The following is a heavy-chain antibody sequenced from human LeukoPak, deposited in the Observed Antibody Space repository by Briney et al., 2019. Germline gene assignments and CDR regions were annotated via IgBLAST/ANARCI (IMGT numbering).Heavy chain of an antibody. CDR3: ARQDGYNLRGIGPIDP. V-gene: IGHV1-69*04. D-gene: IGHD5-24*01. CDR2: IIPIFGIA. CDR1: GGTFSSYA. J-gene: IGHJ5*02. Sequence: SLKVSSKASGGTFSSYAISWVRQAPGQGLEWMGRIIPIFGIANYAQKFQGRVTITADKSTSTAYMELSSLRSEDTAVYYCARQDGYNLRGIGPIDPWGQGPLVTASS.